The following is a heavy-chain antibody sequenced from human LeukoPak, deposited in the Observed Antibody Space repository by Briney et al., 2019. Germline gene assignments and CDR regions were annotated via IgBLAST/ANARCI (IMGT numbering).Heavy chain of an antibody. V-gene: IGHV3-64D*09. CDR2: INSNGGST. J-gene: IGHJ1*01. D-gene: IGHD2-15*01. CDR1: GFTFSNYA. CDR3: VKDFDIYCSGGTCYSPEYFQH. Sequence: SGGSLRLSCSASGFTFSNYAMHWVRQAPGKGLEYVSAINSNGGSTYYADSVKGRFTISRDNSKNTLYLQMSSLRAEDTAVYYRVKDFDIYCSGGTCYSPEYFQHWGQGTLVTVSS.